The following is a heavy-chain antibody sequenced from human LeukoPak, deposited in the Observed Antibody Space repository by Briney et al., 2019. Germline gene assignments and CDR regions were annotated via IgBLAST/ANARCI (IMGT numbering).Heavy chain of an antibody. CDR3: AKGDRGHCTGVKCYPFDY. D-gene: IGHD2-8*02. V-gene: IGHV3-23*01. Sequence: PGGSLRLSCVASGFTYANYAMNWFRQAPGKRLGWVASITGTGGRGGIYYADSVKGRFTISRDNSKNTLFLQMSSLRAEDTAVYHCAKGDRGHCTGVKCYPFDYWGQGTVVTVSS. CDR1: GFTYANYA. CDR2: ITGTGGRGGI. J-gene: IGHJ4*02.